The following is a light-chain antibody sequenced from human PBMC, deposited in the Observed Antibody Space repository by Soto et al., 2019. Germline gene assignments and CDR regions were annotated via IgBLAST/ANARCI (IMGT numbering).Light chain of an antibody. CDR3: SSSTTSITSHVT. Sequence: QSALTQPASVTGSPGQSITISCTGTSSDVGGSDYVSWYQQEPGKAPKLIIFGVTNRPSGVSNRFSGSKSGNTASLTISGLHADDEADYYCSSSTTSITSHVTFGGGTKLTVL. CDR2: GVT. V-gene: IGLV2-14*01. J-gene: IGLJ2*01. CDR1: SSDVGGSDY.